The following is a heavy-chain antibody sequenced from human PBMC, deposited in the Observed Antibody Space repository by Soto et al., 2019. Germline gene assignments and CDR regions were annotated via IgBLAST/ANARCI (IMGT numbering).Heavy chain of an antibody. CDR2: IYYSGST. CDR1: GGSISSSSYY. D-gene: IGHD3-22*01. J-gene: IGHJ3*02. Sequence: QLQLQESGPGLVKPSETLSLTCTVSGGSISSSSYYWGWIRQPPGKGLEWIGSIYYSGSTYYNPSLKSRVTISVDTSKNQFSLKLSSVTAADTAVYYCASTYYYDSSGYYYGTDAFDIWGQGTMVTVSS. V-gene: IGHV4-39*01. CDR3: ASTYYYDSSGYYYGTDAFDI.